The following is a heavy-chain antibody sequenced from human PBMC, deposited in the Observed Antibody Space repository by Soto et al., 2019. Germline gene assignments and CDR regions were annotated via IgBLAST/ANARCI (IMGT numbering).Heavy chain of an antibody. CDR1: GFTFRTYG. D-gene: IGHD3-9*01. CDR2: IWNDGSTK. Sequence: QVQLVESGGGVVQPGRSLRLSCAASGFTFRTYGMHWVRQAPGKGLEWVAVIWNDGSTKYYADSVKGRFTISRDDSKNTLYLQMNSLRAEDTAVYYCARVLRYFDWDYAFDIWGQGIMVTVSS. CDR3: ARVLRYFDWDYAFDI. V-gene: IGHV3-33*01. J-gene: IGHJ3*02.